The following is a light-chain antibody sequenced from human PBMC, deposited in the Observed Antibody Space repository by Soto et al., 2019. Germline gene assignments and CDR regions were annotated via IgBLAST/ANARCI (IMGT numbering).Light chain of an antibody. J-gene: IGLJ3*02. CDR1: SSDVGGYIF. CDR3: SSYTTSSTLEGV. V-gene: IGLV2-14*01. CDR2: EVS. Sequence: QSALTQPASVSGSPGQSITISCTGTSSDVGGYIFVSWYQQHPGKAPKLLIYEVSNRPSGVSNRFSGSKSGNTASLTISGLQAEDEAFYYCSSYTTSSTLEGVFGGGTKLTVL.